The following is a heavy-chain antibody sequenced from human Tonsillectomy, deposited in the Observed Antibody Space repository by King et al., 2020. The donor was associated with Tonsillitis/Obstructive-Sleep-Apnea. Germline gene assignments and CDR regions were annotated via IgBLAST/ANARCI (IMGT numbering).Heavy chain of an antibody. CDR3: AKNFGDPDY. CDR2: INGNGDRT. V-gene: IGHV3-20*04. CDR1: GFTFNDHG. Sequence: VQLVESGGGVARPGGSLRLSCAASGFTFNDHGMSWVRQVQGKGVQWVSGINGNGDRTTYRDSVKGRFTISRDNAKNSLYLQMNSLRVEDTAFYYCAKNFGDPDYWGQGTLVTVSS. J-gene: IGHJ4*02. D-gene: IGHD4-17*01.